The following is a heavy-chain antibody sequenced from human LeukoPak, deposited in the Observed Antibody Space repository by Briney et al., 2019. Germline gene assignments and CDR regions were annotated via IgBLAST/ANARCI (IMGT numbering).Heavy chain of an antibody. CDR3: ARDSGFLEWSRWDP. D-gene: IGHD3-3*01. CDR2: INTDGSST. Sequence: QPGGSLRLSCAASGFTFSSYWMHWVRQAPGKGLAWVSRINTDGSSTSYADSVKGRFTISRDNAKNTLYLQMNSLRAEDTAVYYCARDSGFLEWSRWDPWGQGTLVTVSS. J-gene: IGHJ5*02. V-gene: IGHV3-74*01. CDR1: GFTFSSYW.